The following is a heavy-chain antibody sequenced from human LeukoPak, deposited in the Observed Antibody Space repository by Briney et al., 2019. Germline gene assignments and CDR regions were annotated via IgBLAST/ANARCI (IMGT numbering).Heavy chain of an antibody. J-gene: IGHJ4*02. CDR1: GFTFSSYG. CDR2: IRYDGSNK. Sequence: GGSLRLSCAASGFTFSSYGMHWVRQAPGKGLEWVAFIRYDGSNKYYADSVKGRFTISRDNSENTLYLQMNSLRAEDTAVYYCAKKGYAGSGTYSYYFDYWGQGTLVTAPS. D-gene: IGHD3-10*01. V-gene: IGHV3-30*02. CDR3: AKKGYAGSGTYSYYFDY.